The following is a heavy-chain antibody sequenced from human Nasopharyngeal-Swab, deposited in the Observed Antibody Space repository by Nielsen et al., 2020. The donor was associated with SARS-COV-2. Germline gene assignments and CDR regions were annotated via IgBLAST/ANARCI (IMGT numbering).Heavy chain of an antibody. CDR2: ISGSGGST. Sequence: SLKLSCAASGFTFSSYAMSWVRHAPGKGLEWVSAISGSGGSTYYADSVKGRFTISRDNSKNTLYLQMNSLRAEDTAVYYCAKDPRIAVAGTAWFDPWGQGTLVTVSS. CDR1: GFTFSSYA. CDR3: AKDPRIAVAGTAWFDP. V-gene: IGHV3-23*01. D-gene: IGHD6-19*01. J-gene: IGHJ5*02.